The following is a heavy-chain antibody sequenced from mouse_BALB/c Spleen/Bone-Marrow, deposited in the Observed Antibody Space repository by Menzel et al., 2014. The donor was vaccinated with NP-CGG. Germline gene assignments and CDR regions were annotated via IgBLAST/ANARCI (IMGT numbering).Heavy chain of an antibody. Sequence: VQLKESGAELVKPGASVKLSCTASGFNIKDTYMHWVKQRPEQGLEWIGRIDPANGNTKYDPKFQGKATITADTSSNTAYLQLSSLTSEDTAFYYGARWEYYAMDYWGQGTSVTVSS. J-gene: IGHJ4*01. CDR1: GFNIKDTY. CDR2: IDPANGNT. V-gene: IGHV14-3*02. CDR3: ARWEYYAMDY. D-gene: IGHD4-1*01.